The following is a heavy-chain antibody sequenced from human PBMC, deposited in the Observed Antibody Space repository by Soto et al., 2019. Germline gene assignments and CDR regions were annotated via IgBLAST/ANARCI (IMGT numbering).Heavy chain of an antibody. D-gene: IGHD1-1*01. CDR1: GFTFSNYG. J-gene: IGHJ2*01. CDR3: AKMNGNDPYWYFDV. CDR2: IRGRGSPT. V-gene: IGHV3-23*01. Sequence: EVQLLDSGGGLVQPGGSLRLSCAASGFTFSNYGMSWVRQAPGKGLEWVSTIRGRGSPTYYADSVKGRFTISRDNSQNTLYLQMNSLRAEDTAVYFCAKMNGNDPYWYFDVWGRGTLATVSS.